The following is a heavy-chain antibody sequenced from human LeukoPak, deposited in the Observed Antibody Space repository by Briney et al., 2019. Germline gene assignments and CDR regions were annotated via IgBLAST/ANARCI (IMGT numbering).Heavy chain of an antibody. CDR1: GFTFSSYA. D-gene: IGHD2-2*01. CDR2: ISTDGSST. Sequence: GGSLRLSCAASGFTFSSYAMHWVRQAPGKGLVWVSRISTDGSSTTYADSVKGRFTISRDNAKNTLYLEMNSLRAEDTAVYYCARDRYCTTTRCSDYWGQGTLVTVSS. J-gene: IGHJ4*02. CDR3: ARDRYCTTTRCSDY. V-gene: IGHV3-74*03.